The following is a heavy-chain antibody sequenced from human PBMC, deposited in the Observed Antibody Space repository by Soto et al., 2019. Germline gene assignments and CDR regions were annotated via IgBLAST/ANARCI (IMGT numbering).Heavy chain of an antibody. CDR1: GFTFSSSA. Sequence: EVQLLESGGGLVQPGGSLRLSCAASGFTFSSSAMSWVRQAPGKGLEWVSAISGGGGSTYYADSVKGRFTISRDNSKNTLYLQMISLRVEDTAVYYCAKDSRGSSGYYYTAWFDPWGQGTLVTVSS. J-gene: IGHJ5*02. D-gene: IGHD3-22*01. CDR3: AKDSRGSSGYYYTAWFDP. V-gene: IGHV3-23*01. CDR2: ISGGGGST.